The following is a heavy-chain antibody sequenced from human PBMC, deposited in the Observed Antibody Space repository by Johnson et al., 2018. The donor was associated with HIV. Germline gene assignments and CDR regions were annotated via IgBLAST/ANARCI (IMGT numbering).Heavy chain of an antibody. CDR1: GFTFSSYG. V-gene: IGHV3-33*06. CDR3: VKDGAHSGSHHDAFDV. Sequence: QVQLVESGGGVVHPGKSLRLSCVGSGFTFSSYGMHWVRQAPGEGLDWVAFISRDGGTEYYADSVKGRFTISRDNSKNTVFLEMNSLTAEDTGLYYCVKDGAHSGSHHDAFDVWGRGTVVTVSS. J-gene: IGHJ3*01. D-gene: IGHD1-26*01. CDR2: ISRDGGTE.